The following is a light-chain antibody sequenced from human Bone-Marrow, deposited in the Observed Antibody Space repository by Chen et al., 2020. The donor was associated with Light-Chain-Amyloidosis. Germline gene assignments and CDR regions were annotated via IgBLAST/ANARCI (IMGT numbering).Light chain of an antibody. Sequence: QSVLTQPPSVSGAPGQRVTISCTGTSSNIGAGYDVHWYQQLPGTAPKLLIYGNDNRPSGVPDRFSASKSGTSASLASTGLQAEDEADYYCQAYDTALSGAVFGGGTKLTVL. J-gene: IGLJ3*02. CDR2: GND. V-gene: IGLV1-40*01. CDR1: SSNIGAGYD. CDR3: QAYDTALSGAV.